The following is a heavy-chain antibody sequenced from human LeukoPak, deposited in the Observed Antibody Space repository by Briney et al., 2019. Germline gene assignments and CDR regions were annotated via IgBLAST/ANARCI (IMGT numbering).Heavy chain of an antibody. CDR1: GGSISSYY. J-gene: IGHJ5*02. CDR3: ARDLDCSGGSCYGWFAP. Sequence: PSETLSLTCAVSGGSISSYYWSWIRQPPGKGLEWIGYIYYSGSTTYNPSLKSRVTISVDTSRNQSSLKLSSVTAADTAVYYCARDLDCSGGSCYGWFAPWGQGTLVTVSS. CDR2: IYYSGST. D-gene: IGHD2-15*01. V-gene: IGHV4-59*01.